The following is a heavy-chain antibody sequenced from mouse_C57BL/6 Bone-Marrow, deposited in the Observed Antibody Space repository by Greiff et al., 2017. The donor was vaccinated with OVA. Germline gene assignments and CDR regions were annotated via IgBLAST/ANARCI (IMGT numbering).Heavy chain of an antibody. CDR3: TSTMVTTWFAY. V-gene: IGHV14-1*01. CDR1: GFNIKNTY. CDR2: IDPEDGDT. J-gene: IGHJ3*01. Sequence: EVQLQQSVAELVRPGASVKLSCTASGFNIKNTYMHWVKQRPEQGLEWIGRIDPEDGDTEYAPKFQGKATMTADTSSNTAYLQLSSLTSEDTAVYYCTSTMVTTWFAYWGQGTLVTVSA. D-gene: IGHD2-2*01.